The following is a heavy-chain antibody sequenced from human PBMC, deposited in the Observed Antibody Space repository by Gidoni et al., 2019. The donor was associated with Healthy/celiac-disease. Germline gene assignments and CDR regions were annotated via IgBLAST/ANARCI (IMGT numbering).Heavy chain of an antibody. D-gene: IGHD6-13*01. V-gene: IGHV6-1*01. Sequence: QVQLQQSGPGLVTPSQTLSLTCAISWASVSRTSAAWNWIRQSPSRGLEWLGRTYYRSKWYNDYAVSVKSRITINPDTSKNQFSLQLNAVTPEDTAVYYCARGIAAAGTRYYGMDVWGQGTTVTVSS. CDR1: WASVSRTSAA. J-gene: IGHJ6*02. CDR3: ARGIAAAGTRYYGMDV. CDR2: TYYRSKWYN.